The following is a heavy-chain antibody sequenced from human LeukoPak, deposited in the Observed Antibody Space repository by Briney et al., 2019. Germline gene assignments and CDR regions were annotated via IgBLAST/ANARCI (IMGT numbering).Heavy chain of an antibody. Sequence: EASVKVSCKASGYTFTGYYIHWVRQAPGQGLEWMGWINPNSGGTNYAQKFQGRVTMTRDTSISTAYMELSSLRSDDTAVYYCTRDSNYDLLTASAFDIWGQGTMVTVSS. CDR2: INPNSGGT. D-gene: IGHD3-9*01. CDR1: GYTFTGYY. V-gene: IGHV1-2*02. J-gene: IGHJ3*02. CDR3: TRDSNYDLLTASAFDI.